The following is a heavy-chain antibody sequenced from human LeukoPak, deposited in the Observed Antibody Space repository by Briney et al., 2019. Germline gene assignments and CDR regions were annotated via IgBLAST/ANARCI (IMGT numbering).Heavy chain of an antibody. D-gene: IGHD7-27*01. J-gene: IGHJ3*02. CDR3: ARFASKDRLGSAFDI. CDR2: IYYTGST. V-gene: IGHV4-31*03. Sequence: PSQTLSLTCTVSGGSIYSGGYYWSWIRQHPGKGLEWIGYIYYTGSTYYNPFLKSRVAISVDTSKNQFSLILSSVTAADTAVYYCARFASKDRLGSAFDIWGQGTMVTVSS. CDR1: GGSIYSGGYY.